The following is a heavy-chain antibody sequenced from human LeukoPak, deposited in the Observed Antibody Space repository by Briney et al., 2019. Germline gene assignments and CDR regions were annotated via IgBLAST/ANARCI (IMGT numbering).Heavy chain of an antibody. J-gene: IGHJ6*02. V-gene: IGHV3-9*01. D-gene: IGHD2-15*01. CDR3: AKDMSCSGGSCYSRASYYGMDV. Sequence: PGRSLRLSCAASGFTFDDYAMHWVRQAPGKGLEWVSGISWNSGSIGYADSVKGRFTISRDNAKNSLYLQVNSLRAEDTALYYCAKDMSCSGGSCYSRASYYGMDVWGQGTTVTVSS. CDR1: GFTFDDYA. CDR2: ISWNSGSI.